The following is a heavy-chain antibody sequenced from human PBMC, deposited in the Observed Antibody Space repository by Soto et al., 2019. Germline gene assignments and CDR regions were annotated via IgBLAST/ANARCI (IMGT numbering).Heavy chain of an antibody. CDR3: ARARRYYYGSGSYYPFDY. CDR2: IYYSGST. CDR1: GGSISSSSYY. Sequence: SETLSLTCTVSGGSISSSSYYWGWIRQPPGKGLEWIGSIYYSGSTYYNPSLKSRVTISVDTSKNQFSLKLSSVTAADTAVYYCARARRYYYGSGSYYPFDYWGQGTLVTVSS. D-gene: IGHD3-10*01. J-gene: IGHJ4*02. V-gene: IGHV4-39*01.